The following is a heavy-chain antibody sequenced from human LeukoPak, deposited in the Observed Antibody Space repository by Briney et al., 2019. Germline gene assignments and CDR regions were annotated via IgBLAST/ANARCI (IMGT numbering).Heavy chain of an antibody. J-gene: IGHJ4*02. CDR1: GFTFNWYS. CDR3: ARDRSQQLSAVDY. Sequence: GGSLRLSCAASGFTFNWYSMNWVRQAPGKGLEWVSSISSSSSYIYYADSVKGRFTISRDNAKNSLYLQMNSLRAEDTAEYYCARDRSQQLSAVDYWGQGTLVTVSS. D-gene: IGHD6-13*01. V-gene: IGHV3-21*01. CDR2: ISSSSSYI.